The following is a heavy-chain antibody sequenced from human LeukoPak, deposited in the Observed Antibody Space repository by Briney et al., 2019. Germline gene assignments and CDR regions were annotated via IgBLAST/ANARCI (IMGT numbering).Heavy chain of an antibody. CDR3: ARHGGSSGWYYY. CDR2: IYYSGST. D-gene: IGHD6-19*01. CDR1: GGSISSGGYY. Sequence: SETLSLTCTVSGGSISSGGYYWSWIRQHPGKGLEWIGYIYYSGSTHYNPSLKSRISISVDTSKNQFSLRLSSVTAADTAVYYCARHGGSSGWYYYWGQGTLVTVSS. V-gene: IGHV4-31*03. J-gene: IGHJ4*02.